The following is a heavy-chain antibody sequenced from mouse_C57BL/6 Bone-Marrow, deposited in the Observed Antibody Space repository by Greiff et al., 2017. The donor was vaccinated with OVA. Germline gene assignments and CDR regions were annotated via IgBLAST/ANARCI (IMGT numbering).Heavy chain of an antibody. Sequence: VQLQQSGTVLARPGASVKMSCKTSGYTFTSYWMHWVKQRPGQGLEWIGAIYPGNGDTSYNQKFKGKAKLTAVTSASTAYMELSSLTTEDSAVYYCTPLITTVVDYWGQGTTLTVSS. CDR1: GYTFTSYW. J-gene: IGHJ2*01. V-gene: IGHV1-5*01. CDR3: TPLITTVVDY. D-gene: IGHD1-1*01. CDR2: IYPGNGDT.